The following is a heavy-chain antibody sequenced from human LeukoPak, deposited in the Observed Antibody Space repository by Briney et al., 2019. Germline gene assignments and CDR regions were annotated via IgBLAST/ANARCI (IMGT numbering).Heavy chain of an antibody. CDR1: GFTFSSHA. D-gene: IGHD3-9*01. V-gene: IGHV3-30*01. CDR2: ISYDGSTQ. CDR3: ARLTSRSGFDY. Sequence: GGSLRLSCAASGFTFSSHAMNWVRQAPGKGLEWMAVISYDGSTQYYADSVKGRFTISRDNSKNTVYLQMNSLRAEDTAVYSCARLTSRSGFDYWGQGTLVTVSS. J-gene: IGHJ4*02.